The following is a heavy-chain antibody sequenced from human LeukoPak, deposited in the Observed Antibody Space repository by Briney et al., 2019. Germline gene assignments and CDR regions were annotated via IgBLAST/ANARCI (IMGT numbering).Heavy chain of an antibody. CDR3: VRDFNWAFDY. D-gene: IGHD7-27*01. V-gene: IGHV6-1*01. J-gene: IGHJ4*02. CDR1: GDSVSSKSVS. CDR2: TRYRPTWNT. Sequence: SQTLSLTCAISGDSVSSKSVSWNWIRHSPSGGLEYLGRTRYRPTWNTFYSSSVEGRITINADTSRNQVSLRLNSVTPEDTALYYCVRDFNWAFDYWGQGTLVTVSS.